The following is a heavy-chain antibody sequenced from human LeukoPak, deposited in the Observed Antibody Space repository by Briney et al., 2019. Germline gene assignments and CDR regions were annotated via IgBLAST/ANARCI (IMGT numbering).Heavy chain of an antibody. V-gene: IGHV3-30-3*01. CDR2: ISYDGSNK. CDR3: ARDSCSSTSCYNGGAYYYYGMDV. Sequence: GRSLRLSCAASGFTFSSYAMHWVRQAPGKGLEWVAVISYDGSNKYYADSVKGRFTISRDNSKNTLYPQMNSLRAEDTAVYYCARDSCSSTSCYNGGAYYYYGMDVWGQGTTVTVSS. D-gene: IGHD2-2*02. J-gene: IGHJ6*02. CDR1: GFTFSSYA.